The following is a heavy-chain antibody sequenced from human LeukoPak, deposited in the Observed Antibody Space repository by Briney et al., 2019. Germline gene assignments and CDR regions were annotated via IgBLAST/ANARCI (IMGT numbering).Heavy chain of an antibody. CDR3: ARLSDSNYRVDY. J-gene: IGHJ4*02. Sequence: PSETLSLTCAVSGGSISSGGYSWSWIRQPPGKGLEWIGYIYHSGSTYYNPSLKSRVTISVDRSKNQFSLKLSSVTAADTAVYCCARLSDSNYRVDYWGQGTLVTVSS. CDR2: IYHSGST. V-gene: IGHV4-30-2*01. CDR1: GGSISSGGYS. D-gene: IGHD4-11*01.